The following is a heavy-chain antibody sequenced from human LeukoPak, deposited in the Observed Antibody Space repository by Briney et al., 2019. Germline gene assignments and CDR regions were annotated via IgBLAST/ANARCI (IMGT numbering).Heavy chain of an antibody. CDR2: IYYSGST. V-gene: IGHV4-31*03. CDR3: ARYLDSSGYYYYFDY. CDR1: GGSISSGGYY. D-gene: IGHD3-22*01. Sequence: SQTLSLTCTVSGGSISSGGYYWSWIRQHPGKGLEWIGYIYYSGSTYYNPSLKRRVTISVDTSKNQFSLKLSSVTAADTAVYYCARYLDSSGYYYYFDYWGQGTLVTVSS. J-gene: IGHJ4*02.